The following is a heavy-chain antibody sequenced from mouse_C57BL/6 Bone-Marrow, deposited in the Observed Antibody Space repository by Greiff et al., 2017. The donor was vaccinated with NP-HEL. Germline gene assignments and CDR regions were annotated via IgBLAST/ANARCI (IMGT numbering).Heavy chain of an antibody. J-gene: IGHJ4*01. D-gene: IGHD1-1*01. CDR2: IYPRSGNT. V-gene: IGHV1-81*01. Sequence: QVQLQQSGAELARPGASVKLSCKASGYTFTSYGISWVKQRTGQGLEWIGEIYPRSGNTYYNEKFKGKATLTAAKSSRTAYMELRSLTSEDSAVYFCARDYGSSVYAMDYWGQGTSVTVSS. CDR3: ARDYGSSVYAMDY. CDR1: GYTFTSYG.